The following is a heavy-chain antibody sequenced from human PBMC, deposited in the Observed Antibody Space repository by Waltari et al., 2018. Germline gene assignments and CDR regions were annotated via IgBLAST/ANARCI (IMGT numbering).Heavy chain of an antibody. CDR3: ARVPDVLNPDYGDDQTHYWYFDL. CDR2: IYHSGST. J-gene: IGHJ2*01. Sequence: QVQLQESGPGLVKPSGTLSLTCAVSGGSISSSNWWSWVRQPPGKGLEWIGEIYHSGSTNYNPSLKSRVTISVDKSKNQFSLKLSSVTAADTAVYYCARVPDVLNPDYGDDQTHYWYFDLWGRGTLVTVSS. V-gene: IGHV4-4*02. CDR1: GGSISSSNW. D-gene: IGHD4-17*01.